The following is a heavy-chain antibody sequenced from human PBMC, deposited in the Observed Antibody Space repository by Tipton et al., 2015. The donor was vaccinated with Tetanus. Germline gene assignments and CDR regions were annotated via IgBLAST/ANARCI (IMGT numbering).Heavy chain of an antibody. CDR1: GGSISSYY. Sequence: TLSLTCTVSGGSISSYYWSWIRQPPGKGLEWIGYIYYSGSTNYNPSLKSRVTISVDTSKNQFYLKLSSVTAADTAVYYCARLKGDCWSGYHYYYYGMDVWAQGTTATVSS. V-gene: IGHV4-59*01. CDR2: IYYSGST. D-gene: IGHD3-3*01. CDR3: ARLKGDCWSGYHYYYYGMDV. J-gene: IGHJ6*02.